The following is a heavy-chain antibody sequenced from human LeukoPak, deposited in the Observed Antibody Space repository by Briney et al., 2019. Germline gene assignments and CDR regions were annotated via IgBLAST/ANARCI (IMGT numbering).Heavy chain of an antibody. CDR2: IKEDGSET. D-gene: IGHD6-13*01. CDR3: AKVAAAGHD. Sequence: GGSLRLSCAASGFTFRSYWMGWVRQAPGKGLEWLANIKEDGSETYYLDSVKGRFIISRDNAENTLYLQMNSLRAEDTAVYYCAKVAAAGHDWGQGTLVTVSS. J-gene: IGHJ4*02. V-gene: IGHV3-7*03. CDR1: GFTFRSYW.